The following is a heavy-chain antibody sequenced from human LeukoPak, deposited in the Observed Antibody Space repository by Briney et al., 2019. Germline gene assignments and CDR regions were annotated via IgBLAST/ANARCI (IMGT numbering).Heavy chain of an antibody. CDR1: GFTFSSYG. D-gene: IGHD4-17*01. CDR2: INGDGTST. V-gene: IGHV3-74*01. J-gene: IGHJ3*02. Sequence: PGRSLRLSCAASGFTFSSYGMHWVRQAPGKGLVWVSRINGDGTSTDYADSVKGRFSISRDNAKNTLYLQMNSLRSEDTAVYYCAKEPHSDYSDHTDSFDIWGQGTMVTVSS. CDR3: AKEPHSDYSDHTDSFDI.